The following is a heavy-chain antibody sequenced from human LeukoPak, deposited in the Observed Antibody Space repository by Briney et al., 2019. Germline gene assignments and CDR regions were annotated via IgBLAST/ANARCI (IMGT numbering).Heavy chain of an antibody. D-gene: IGHD3-16*01. J-gene: IGHJ3*02. CDR2: ISGSGGST. Sequence: PGGSLRLSCAASGFTFSSYDMNWVRQAPGKGLEWVSAISGSGGSTYYADSVKGRFTISRDNSKNTPYLQMNSLRAEDTAVYYCAKGGRSSPYAFDIWGQGTMVTVSS. CDR3: AKGGRSSPYAFDI. V-gene: IGHV3-23*01. CDR1: GFTFSSYD.